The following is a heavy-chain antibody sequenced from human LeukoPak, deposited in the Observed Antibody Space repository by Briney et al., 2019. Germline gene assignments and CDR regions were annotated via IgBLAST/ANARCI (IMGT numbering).Heavy chain of an antibody. J-gene: IGHJ6*03. V-gene: IGHV3-21*01. Sequence: GGSLRLSCAASGFTVSSNYMSWVRQAPGKGLEWVSFVSSSGSYIYYADSVKGRFSISRDNARNSLYLQMNSLRAEDTAVYYCARGIMTPYYMDVWGKGTTVSVSS. CDR2: VSSSGSYI. CDR1: GFTVSSNY. CDR3: ARGIMTPYYMDV. D-gene: IGHD3-16*01.